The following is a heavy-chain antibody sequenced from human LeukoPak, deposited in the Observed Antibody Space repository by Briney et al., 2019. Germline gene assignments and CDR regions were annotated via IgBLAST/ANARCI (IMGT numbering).Heavy chain of an antibody. CDR2: ISGSGGST. CDR3: AKVGSGWYEYYFDY. CDR1: GFTFSGYA. V-gene: IGHV3-23*01. D-gene: IGHD6-19*01. Sequence: GGSLRLSCAASGFTFSGYAMSWVRQAPGKGLEWVSAISGSGGSTYYADSVKGRFTISRDNSKNTLYLQMNSLRAEDTAVYYCAKVGSGWYEYYFDYWGQGTLVTVSS. J-gene: IGHJ4*02.